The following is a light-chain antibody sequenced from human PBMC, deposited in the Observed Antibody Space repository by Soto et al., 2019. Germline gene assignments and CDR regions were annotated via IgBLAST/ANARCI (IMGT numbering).Light chain of an antibody. CDR3: MRGLQGA. J-gene: IGKJ5*01. Sequence: DIVLTQSPLSLPVTPGEPASISCRSSQSLLHSNGNDYSDWFLQKPGQSPQLLFYRGSSRASGVADRFSGRGSGTDFTLKIRRVEAEDVGVYYCMRGLQGAFGQGTRLEIK. V-gene: IGKV2-28*01. CDR2: RGS. CDR1: QSLLHSNGNDY.